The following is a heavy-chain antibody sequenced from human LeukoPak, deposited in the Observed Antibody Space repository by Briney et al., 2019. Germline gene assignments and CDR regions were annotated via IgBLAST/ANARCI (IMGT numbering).Heavy chain of an antibody. CDR2: ISTSGDFT. CDR3: ARAYYDFWSGYYGEPYYFDY. V-gene: IGHV3-23*01. J-gene: IGHJ4*02. Sequence: PGGSLRLSCATSGFTFSSYAMNWVRQAPGKGLECVSFISTSGDFTYYAASVKGRFTISGDNAKNTLYLQMNSLRAEDTAVYYCARAYYDFWSGYYGEPYYFDYWGQGTLVTVSS. CDR1: GFTFSSYA. D-gene: IGHD3-3*01.